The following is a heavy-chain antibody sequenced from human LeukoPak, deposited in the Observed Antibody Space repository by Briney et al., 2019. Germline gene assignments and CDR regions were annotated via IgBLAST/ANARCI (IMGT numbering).Heavy chain of an antibody. D-gene: IGHD3-16*02. CDR3: ARARPDYVWGSYRPPHY. J-gene: IGHJ4*02. CDR2: ISAYNGNT. V-gene: IGHV1-18*01. CDR1: GYTFTSYG. Sequence: GASVKVSCKASGYTFTSYGISWVRQAPGQGLEWMGWISAYNGNTNYAQKLQGRVTMTTDTSTSTAYMELRSLRSDDTAVYYCARARPDYVWGSYRPPHYWGQGTLVTVSS.